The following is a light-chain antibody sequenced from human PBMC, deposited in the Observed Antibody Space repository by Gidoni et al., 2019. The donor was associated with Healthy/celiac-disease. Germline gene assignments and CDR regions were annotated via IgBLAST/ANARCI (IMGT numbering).Light chain of an antibody. J-gene: IGLJ2*01. V-gene: IGLV2-23*02. CDR2: EVS. Sequence: QSALTQPASVSGSPGQSITISCTGTSSDVGSYNLVSWYQLHPGKAPKLMIYEVSKRPSGVSNRFSGSKSGNPASLTISGLQAEDEADYYCCSYAGSSTYVVFGGGTKLTVL. CDR1: SSDVGSYNL. CDR3: CSYAGSSTYVV.